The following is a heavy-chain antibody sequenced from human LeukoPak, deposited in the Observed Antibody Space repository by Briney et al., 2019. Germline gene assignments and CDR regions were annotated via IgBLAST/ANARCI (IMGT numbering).Heavy chain of an antibody. Sequence: ASVKVSCKASGYTFTSYDINWVRQATGQGLEWMGWMNPNSGNTGYAQKFQGRVTMTRNTSISTAYMELSSLGSEDTAAYYCARGGSGSYLYYFDYWGQGTLVTVSS. V-gene: IGHV1-8*01. CDR3: ARGGSGSYLYYFDY. D-gene: IGHD1-26*01. CDR1: GYTFTSYD. J-gene: IGHJ4*02. CDR2: MNPNSGNT.